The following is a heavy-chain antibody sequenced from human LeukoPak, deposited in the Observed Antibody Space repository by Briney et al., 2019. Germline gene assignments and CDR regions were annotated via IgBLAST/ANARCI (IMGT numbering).Heavy chain of an antibody. CDR1: GFTFSSYA. J-gene: IGHJ6*03. CDR2: ISGSGGST. D-gene: IGHD3-22*01. V-gene: IGHV3-23*01. Sequence: GGSLRLSCAASGFTFSSYAMSWVRQAPGKGLEWVSAISGSGGSTYYADSVKGRSTISRDNSKNTLYLQMNSLRAEDTAVYYCAKDVGWYYDSSGYHYMDVWGKGTTVTVSS. CDR3: AKDVGWYYDSSGYHYMDV.